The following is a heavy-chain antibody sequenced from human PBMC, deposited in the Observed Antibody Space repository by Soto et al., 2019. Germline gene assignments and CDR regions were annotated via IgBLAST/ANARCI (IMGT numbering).Heavy chain of an antibody. Sequence: QVQLVQSGAEVKKPGASVKVSCKASGYTFTGSYMHWVRQAPGQGLEWMGWINPNSGGTNYAQKFQGRVTMTRDTSISTAYMELSRLRSDDKAVYYCASPGAPTGTTVYYYGMDVWGQGTTVTVSS. V-gene: IGHV1-2*02. J-gene: IGHJ6*02. D-gene: IGHD1-7*01. CDR1: GYTFTGSY. CDR2: INPNSGGT. CDR3: ASPGAPTGTTVYYYGMDV.